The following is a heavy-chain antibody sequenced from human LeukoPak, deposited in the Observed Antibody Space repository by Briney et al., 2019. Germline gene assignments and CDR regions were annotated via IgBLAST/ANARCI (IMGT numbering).Heavy chain of an antibody. D-gene: IGHD6-19*01. J-gene: IGHJ5*02. CDR3: ARAVAGINWFDP. V-gene: IGHV1-46*01. CDR1: GYTFTSCY. CDR2: INPSGGST. Sequence: ASVKVSCKASGYTFTSCYMHWVRQAPGQGLEWMGIINPSGGSTSYAQKFQGRVTMTRDTSTSTVYMELSSLRSEDTAVYYCARAVAGINWFDPWGQGTLVTVSS.